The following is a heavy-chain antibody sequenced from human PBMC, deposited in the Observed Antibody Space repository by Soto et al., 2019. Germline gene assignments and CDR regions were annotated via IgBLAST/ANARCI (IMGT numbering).Heavy chain of an antibody. V-gene: IGHV1-18*01. J-gene: IGHJ6*02. CDR1: GYTFTSYG. Sequence: ASVKVSCKASGYTFTSYGISWVRQAPGQGLEWMGWISAYNGNTNYAQKLQGRVTMTTDTSTSTAYMELRSLRSDDTAVYYCAREGYCSSTSCNTMHYYYYGMDFWGQGTTVTVS. CDR2: ISAYNGNT. CDR3: AREGYCSSTSCNTMHYYYYGMDF. D-gene: IGHD2-2*02.